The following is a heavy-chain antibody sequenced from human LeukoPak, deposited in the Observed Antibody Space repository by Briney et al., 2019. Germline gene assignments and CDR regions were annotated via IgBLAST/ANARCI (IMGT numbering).Heavy chain of an antibody. CDR3: VRDRELNY. J-gene: IGHJ4*02. Sequence: TLSLTCPVSGGSISSGGYYWSWIRQHPGKGLEWIGYIYYSGSTYYNPSLKSRVTISVDTSKNQSSLNLGSVTAADTAVYYCVRDRELNYWGQGTLVTVSS. V-gene: IGHV4-31*03. CDR2: IYYSGST. D-gene: IGHD3-10*01. CDR1: GGSISSGGYY.